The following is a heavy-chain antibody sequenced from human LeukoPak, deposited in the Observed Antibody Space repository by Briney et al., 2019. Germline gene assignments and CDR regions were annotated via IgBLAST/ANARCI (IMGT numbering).Heavy chain of an antibody. V-gene: IGHV4-39*01. CDR3: ARLLESIAARTFAY. CDR2: IYSSGSA. J-gene: IGHJ4*02. Sequence: TSETLSLTCTVSGGSISSSSHYWGWIRQPPGKGLEWIGSIYSSGSAYYNPSLKSRVTISVDTSKNQFSLKLSSVTAADTAVYYCARLLESIAARTFAYWGQGTLVTVSS. CDR1: GGSISSSSHY. D-gene: IGHD6-6*01.